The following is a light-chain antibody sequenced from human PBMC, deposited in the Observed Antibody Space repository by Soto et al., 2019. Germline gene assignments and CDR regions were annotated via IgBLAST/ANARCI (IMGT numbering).Light chain of an antibody. CDR1: QRFYGT. Sequence: ETVLPQSPGTLSLSPGERATLSCRASQRFYGTLAWYQQKPGQAPRLIIYSIFNRAAGIPDRFSGSGSGTDFTLTISRLEPEDFGVYYCQQFGTSPQTFGQGTKVDIK. CDR2: SIF. CDR3: QQFGTSPQT. V-gene: IGKV3-20*01. J-gene: IGKJ2*01.